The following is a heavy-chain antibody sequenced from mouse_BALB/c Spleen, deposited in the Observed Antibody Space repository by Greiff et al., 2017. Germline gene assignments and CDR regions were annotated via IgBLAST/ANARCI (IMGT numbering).Heavy chain of an antibody. CDR2: ISSGGST. V-gene: IGHV5-6-5*01. J-gene: IGHJ4*01. D-gene: IGHD2-2*01. CDR3: ARGLYGYEPYAMDY. Sequence: EVKLVESGGGLVKPGGSLKLSCAASGFTFSSYAMSWVRQTPEKRLEWVASISSGGSTYYPDSVKGRFTISRDNARNILYLQMSSLRSEDTAMYYCARGLYGYEPYAMDYWGQGTSVTVSS. CDR1: GFTFSSYA.